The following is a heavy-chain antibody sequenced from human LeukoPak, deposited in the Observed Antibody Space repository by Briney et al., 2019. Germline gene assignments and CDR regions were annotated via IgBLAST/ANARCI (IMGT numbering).Heavy chain of an antibody. Sequence: GGSLRLSCAASGFSFSACSFNWIRQTPGKGLEWLSYISTSSNTIYYADTVKGRFTISRDNAKNSLYLQMNSLRAEDTAVYYCARGGHCSSTSCSKGTLDYWGQGTLVTVSS. V-gene: IGHV3-48*01. CDR2: ISTSSNTI. CDR3: ARGGHCSSTSCSKGTLDY. J-gene: IGHJ4*02. CDR1: GFSFSACS. D-gene: IGHD2-2*03.